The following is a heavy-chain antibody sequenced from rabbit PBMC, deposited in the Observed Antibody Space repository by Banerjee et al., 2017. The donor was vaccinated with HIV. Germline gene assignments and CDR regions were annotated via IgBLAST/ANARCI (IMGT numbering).Heavy chain of an antibody. CDR1: GFTLSSYW. V-gene: IGHV1S43*01. CDR3: VRAGVYAGSSSYTGFDFNL. D-gene: IGHD8-1*01. Sequence: QEQLEESGGGLVKPGGTLKLSCTASGFTLSSYWMCWVRQAPGKGLELIACIYTTSGSTWYASWVNGRFTISRSTSLNTVDLQMTSLTAADTATYFCVRAGVYAGSSSYTGFDFNLWGQGTLVTVS. CDR2: IYTTSGST. J-gene: IGHJ4*01.